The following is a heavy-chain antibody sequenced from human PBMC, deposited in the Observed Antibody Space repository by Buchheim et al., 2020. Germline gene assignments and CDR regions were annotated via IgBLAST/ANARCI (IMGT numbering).Heavy chain of an antibody. V-gene: IGHV4-59*01. CDR2: IYYSGST. J-gene: IGHJ5*02. CDR1: GGSISSYY. Sequence: QVQLQESGPGLVKPSETLSLTCTVSGGSISSYYWSWIRQPPGKGLEWIGYIYYSGSTNYNPSLKSRVTISVDTSKNQFSLKLSSVTAADTAVYYCAREVRFAVIYGNHNWFDPWGQGTL. CDR3: AREVRFAVIYGNHNWFDP. D-gene: IGHD3-16*01.